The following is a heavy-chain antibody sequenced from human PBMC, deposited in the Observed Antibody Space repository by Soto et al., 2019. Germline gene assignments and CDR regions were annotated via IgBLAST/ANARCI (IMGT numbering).Heavy chain of an antibody. J-gene: IGHJ5*02. CDR2: INAGNGNT. Sequence: GAPVEVSFQGSRYTFTSYAMHWVGPAPGKKVEWMGWINAGNGNTKYSQKFQGRVTITRDTSASTAYMELSSLRSEDTAVYYCAREAVPAAIWGGNWFDPWGQGTLVTVSS. CDR3: AREAVPAAIWGGNWFDP. V-gene: IGHV1-3*01. D-gene: IGHD2-2*01. CDR1: RYTFTSYA.